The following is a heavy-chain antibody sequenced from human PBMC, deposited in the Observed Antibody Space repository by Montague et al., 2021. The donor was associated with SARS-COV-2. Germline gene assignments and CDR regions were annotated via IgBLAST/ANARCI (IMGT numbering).Heavy chain of an antibody. CDR3: ARDGDYDYIWGSYRPYYFDN. D-gene: IGHD3-16*02. V-gene: IGHV4-4*07. J-gene: IGHJ4*02. CDR1: GGSINRYY. CDR2: IYTTGST. Sequence: SETLSLTCTVSGGSINRYYWSWIRQPAGKGLEWIGRIYTTGSTNSNPSPMSRVTMSVDTSKNQFSLNLSSVTAADTAIYYCARDGDYDYIWGSYRPYYFDNWGQGTLVTVSS.